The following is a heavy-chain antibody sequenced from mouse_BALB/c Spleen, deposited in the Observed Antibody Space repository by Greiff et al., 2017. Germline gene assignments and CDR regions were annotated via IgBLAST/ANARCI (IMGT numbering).Heavy chain of an antibody. D-gene: IGHD1-2*01. J-gene: IGHJ4*01. Sequence: QVHVKQSGPELVKPGASVRISCKASGYTFTSYYIHWVKQRPGQGLEWIGWIYPGNVNTKYNEKFKGKATLTADKSSSTAYMQLSSLTSEDSAVYFCARGNGGAMDYWGQGTSVTVSS. CDR2: IYPGNVNT. CDR1: GYTFTSYY. V-gene: IGHV1S56*01. CDR3: ARGNGGAMDY.